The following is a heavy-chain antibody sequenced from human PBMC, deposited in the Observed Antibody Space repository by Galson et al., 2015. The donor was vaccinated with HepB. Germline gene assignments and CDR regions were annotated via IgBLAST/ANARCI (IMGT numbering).Heavy chain of an antibody. V-gene: IGHV1-2*06. CDR2: INPNSGGT. Sequence: SVKVSCKASGYIFSGYYMHWVRQAPGQGLEWMGRINPNSGGTNYAQKFQGRVTMTRDTSISTGYMELSRLRSDDTAVYYCARTPRTNIYYGMDVWGQGTTVTVSS. D-gene: IGHD2-2*01. CDR3: ARTPRTNIYYGMDV. CDR1: GYIFSGYY. J-gene: IGHJ6*02.